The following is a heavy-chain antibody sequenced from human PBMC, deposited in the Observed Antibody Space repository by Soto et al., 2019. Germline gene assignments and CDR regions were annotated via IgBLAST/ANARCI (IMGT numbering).Heavy chain of an antibody. CDR1: GFTFSSYA. J-gene: IGHJ4*02. D-gene: IGHD4-4*01. CDR2: ISYDGSNK. V-gene: IGHV3-30-3*01. Sequence: GGSLRLSCAASGFTFSSYAMHWVRQAPGKGLEWVAVISYDGSNKYYADSVKGRFTISRDNSKNTLYLQMNSLRAEDTAVYYCATGEYDYSNLFDYWGQGTLVTVSS. CDR3: ATGEYDYSNLFDY.